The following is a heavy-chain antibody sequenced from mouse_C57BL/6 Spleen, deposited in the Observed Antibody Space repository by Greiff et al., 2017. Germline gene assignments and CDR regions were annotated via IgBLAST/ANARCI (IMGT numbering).Heavy chain of an antibody. CDR2: INYDGSST. D-gene: IGHD2-2*01. Sequence: EVQRVESEGGLVQPGSSMKLSCTASGFTFSDYYMAWVRQVPEKGLEWVANINYDGSSTYYLDSLKSRFIISRDNAKNILYLQMSSLKSEYTATYYCARAGYPFDYWGQGTTLTVSS. J-gene: IGHJ2*01. V-gene: IGHV5-16*01. CDR3: ARAGYPFDY. CDR1: GFTFSDYY.